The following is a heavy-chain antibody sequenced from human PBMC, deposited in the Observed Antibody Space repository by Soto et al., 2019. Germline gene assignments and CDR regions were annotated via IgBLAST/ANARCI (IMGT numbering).Heavy chain of an antibody. CDR2: SKNKANNDTS. CDR1: GFIFSDYY. V-gene: IGHV3-72*01. Sequence: GGSLRLSCAASGFIFSDYYIDWVRQAPGKGLEWVGRSKNKANNDTSEYAASVKGRFIISRDESKNSLYLQMNSLKTEDTAVYYCAKDTLFRYDSSGYFDYWGQGTLVTVSS. CDR3: AKDTLFRYDSSGYFDY. D-gene: IGHD3-22*01. J-gene: IGHJ4*02.